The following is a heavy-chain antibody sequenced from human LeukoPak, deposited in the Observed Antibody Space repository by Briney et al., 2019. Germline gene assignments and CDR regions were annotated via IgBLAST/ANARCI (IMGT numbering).Heavy chain of an antibody. V-gene: IGHV3-33*08. Sequence: GGSLRLSCAASGFTVSSNYMSWVRQAPGKGLEWVAVIWYDGSNKYYADSVKGRFTISRDNSKNTLYLQMNSLRAEDTAVYYCARFPRYYYDSSGSPGAFDIWGQGTMVTVSS. J-gene: IGHJ3*02. CDR1: GFTVSSNY. CDR2: IWYDGSNK. D-gene: IGHD3-22*01. CDR3: ARFPRYYYDSSGSPGAFDI.